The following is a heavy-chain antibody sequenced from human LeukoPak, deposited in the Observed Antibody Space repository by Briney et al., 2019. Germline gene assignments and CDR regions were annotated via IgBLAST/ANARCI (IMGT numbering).Heavy chain of an antibody. CDR1: GYSISSSSYY. D-gene: IGHD6-13*01. Sequence: SETLSLTCTVSGYSISSSSYYWGWIRQPPGKGLEWIGSIYYSGSTYYNPSLKSRVTISVDTSKNQFSLKLSSVTAADTAVYYCARAILLVRGNYFDYWGQGTLVTVSS. V-gene: IGHV4-39*07. CDR3: ARAILLVRGNYFDY. CDR2: IYYSGST. J-gene: IGHJ4*02.